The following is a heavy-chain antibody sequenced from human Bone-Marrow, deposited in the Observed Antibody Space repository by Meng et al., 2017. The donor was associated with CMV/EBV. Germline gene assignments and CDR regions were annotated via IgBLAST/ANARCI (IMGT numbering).Heavy chain of an antibody. CDR3: AMVMKRYLVTCFDP. D-gene: IGHD4-23*01. V-gene: IGHV3-74*01. CDR1: GFTFSSYW. J-gene: IGHJ5*02. CDR2: INSDGSST. Sequence: GESLKISCAASGFTFSSYWMHWVRQAPGKGLVWVSRINSDGSSTSYADSVKGRFTISRDNAKNTLYLQMNSLRAEDTAVYYCAMVMKRYLVTCFDPWGQGTLVTVSS.